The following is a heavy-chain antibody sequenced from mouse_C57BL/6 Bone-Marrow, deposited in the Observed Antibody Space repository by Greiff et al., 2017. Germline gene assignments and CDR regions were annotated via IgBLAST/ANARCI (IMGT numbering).Heavy chain of an antibody. CDR2: ISSGSSTI. V-gene: IGHV5-17*01. J-gene: IGHJ1*03. D-gene: IGHD1-1*01. Sequence: EVKLMESGGGLVKPGGSLKLSCAASGFTFSDYGMHWVRQAPEKGLEWVAYISSGSSTIYYADTVKGRFTISRDNAKNTLFLQMTSLRSEDTAMYYCARDYYGSSYVGNWYFDVWGTGTTVTGSS. CDR1: GFTFSDYG. CDR3: ARDYYGSSYVGNWYFDV.